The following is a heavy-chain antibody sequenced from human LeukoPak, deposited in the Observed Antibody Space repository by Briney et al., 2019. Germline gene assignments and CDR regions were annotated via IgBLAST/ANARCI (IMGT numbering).Heavy chain of an antibody. CDR1: GFTFSSYA. J-gene: IGHJ4*02. D-gene: IGHD1-26*01. V-gene: IGHV3-30*01. Sequence: GGSLRLSCAASGFTFSSYAMHWVRQAPGKGLEWVTVMSDDGSRKYYADSVKGRFTIFTDVSKNTLYLQMNSLRPEDTAIYYCARGPRKIVDYWGQGTLVTVSA. CDR2: MSDDGSRK. CDR3: ARGPRKIVDY.